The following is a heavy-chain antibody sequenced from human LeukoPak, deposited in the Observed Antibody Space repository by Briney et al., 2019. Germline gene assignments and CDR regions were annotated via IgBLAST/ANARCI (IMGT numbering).Heavy chain of an antibody. CDR1: GGTFSSYA. D-gene: IGHD2-15*01. CDR3: ASWFRYCSGGSCYNGMDV. V-gene: IGHV1-69*04. CDR2: IIPIFGIA. Sequence: SVKVSCKASGGTFSSYAISWVRQAPGQGLEWMGRIIPIFGIANYAQKFQGRVTITADKSTSTAYMELSCLRSEDTAVYYCASWFRYCSGGSCYNGMDVWGQGTTVTVSS. J-gene: IGHJ6*02.